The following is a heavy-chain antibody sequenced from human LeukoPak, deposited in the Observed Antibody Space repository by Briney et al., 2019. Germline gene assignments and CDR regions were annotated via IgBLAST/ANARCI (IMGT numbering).Heavy chain of an antibody. CDR3: PRRLMTTVNDY. Sequence: GGSLRLSCAASGFTFSGSAMHWVRQSPGKGLEWVGRIRSKANDHATAYAASVRGWFTISRDDSKNTAYLQMNSLKTEDTAVYYCPRRLMTTVNDYWGQGTLVTVSS. D-gene: IGHD4-17*01. CDR2: IRSKANDHAT. J-gene: IGHJ4*02. V-gene: IGHV3-73*01. CDR1: GFTFSGSA.